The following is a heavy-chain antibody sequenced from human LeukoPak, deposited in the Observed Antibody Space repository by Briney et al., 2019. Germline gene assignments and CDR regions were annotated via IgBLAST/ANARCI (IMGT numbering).Heavy chain of an antibody. CDR2: IYYSGST. Sequence: SETLSLTCTVSGGSISSGDYYWSWIRQPPGKGLEWIGYIYYSGSTYYNPSLKSRVTMSVDTSKNQFSLKLSSVTAADTAVYYCATGAGGSGSVDYWGQGTLVTVSS. J-gene: IGHJ4*02. CDR1: GGSISSGDYY. D-gene: IGHD3-10*01. CDR3: ATGAGGSGSVDY. V-gene: IGHV4-30-4*08.